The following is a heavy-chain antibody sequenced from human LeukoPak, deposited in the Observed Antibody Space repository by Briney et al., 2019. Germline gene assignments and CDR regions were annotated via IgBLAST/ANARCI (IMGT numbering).Heavy chain of an antibody. Sequence: GGSLRLSCAASGFTFSHYSMNWVRQAPGKGLEWVSYINIASSAAYYADSVKGRFTISRHIAKNSLFLQMNSLRDEDTAVYYCARDHRFAFDYWGRGTLVTVSS. CDR2: INIASSAA. CDR1: GFTFSHYS. D-gene: IGHD3-10*01. CDR3: ARDHRFAFDY. J-gene: IGHJ4*02. V-gene: IGHV3-48*02.